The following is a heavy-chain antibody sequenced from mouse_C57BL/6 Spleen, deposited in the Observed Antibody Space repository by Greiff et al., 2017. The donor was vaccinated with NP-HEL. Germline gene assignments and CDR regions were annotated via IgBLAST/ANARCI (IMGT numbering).Heavy chain of an antibody. Sequence: QVQLQQSGAELARPGASVKMSCKASGYTFTSYTMHWVKQRPGQGLEWIGYINPSSGYTKYNQKFKDKATLTADKSSSTAYMQLSSLTSEDSAVYYWARTGRDYYGSSYADYWGQGTTLTVSS. CDR1: GYTFTSYT. CDR3: ARTGRDYYGSSYADY. V-gene: IGHV1-4*01. J-gene: IGHJ2*01. D-gene: IGHD1-1*01. CDR2: INPSSGYT.